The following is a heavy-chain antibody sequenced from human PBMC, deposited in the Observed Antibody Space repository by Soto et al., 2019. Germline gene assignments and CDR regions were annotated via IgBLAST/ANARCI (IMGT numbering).Heavy chain of an antibody. CDR3: ARAHHYYDSSGYSSSFDY. D-gene: IGHD3-22*01. CDR2: INPNSGGT. V-gene: IGHV1-2*04. CDR1: GYTFTGYY. Sequence: ASVKVSCKASGYTFTGYYMHWVRQAPGQGLEWIGWINPNSGGTNYAQKFQGWVTMTRDTSISTAYMELSRLRSDDTAVYYCARAHHYYDSSGYSSSFDYWGQGTMVTVYS. J-gene: IGHJ4*02.